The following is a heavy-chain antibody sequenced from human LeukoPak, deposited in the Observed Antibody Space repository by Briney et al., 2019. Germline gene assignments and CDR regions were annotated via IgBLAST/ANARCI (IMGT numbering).Heavy chain of an antibody. Sequence: TGGSLRLSCAASGFTFSNYWMNWVRQAPGKGLEWVANIKQDGSDKHYVDSVKGRFTISRDNAKNSLYLQMNSLRAEDTAVYYCAREKGNYDGYYNYYMDVWGKGTTVTVSS. V-gene: IGHV3-7*01. CDR1: GFTFSNYW. D-gene: IGHD4-11*01. CDR2: IKQDGSDK. J-gene: IGHJ6*03. CDR3: AREKGNYDGYYNYYMDV.